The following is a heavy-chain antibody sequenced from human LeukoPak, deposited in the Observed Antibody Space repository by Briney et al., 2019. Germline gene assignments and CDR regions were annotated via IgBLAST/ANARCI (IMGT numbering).Heavy chain of an antibody. CDR1: GGSISSSSYY. CDR3: ARAPNIVATTIDY. CDR2: IYYSGST. J-gene: IGHJ4*02. V-gene: IGHV4-39*07. D-gene: IGHD5-12*01. Sequence: SETLSLTCTVSGGSISSSSYYWGWIRQPPGKGREWIGSIYYSGSTYYNPSLKSRVTISVDTSKNQFSLKLSSVTAADTAVYYCARAPNIVATTIDYWGQGTLVTVSS.